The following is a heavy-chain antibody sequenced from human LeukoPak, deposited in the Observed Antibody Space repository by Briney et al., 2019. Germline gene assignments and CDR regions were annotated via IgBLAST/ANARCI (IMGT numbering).Heavy chain of an antibody. V-gene: IGHV4-4*09. CDR3: ATSHDVKTAPYDL. J-gene: IGHJ5*02. Sequence: SETLSLTCTVSGDSINNYYWTWIRQPPGKGLEWIGYIYSTGSTSYNPSLKSRVSISLDTSKNQFSLKLNSVTAADTAVYYCATSHDVKTAPYDLWGQGTLVTVSS. D-gene: IGHD2-21*01. CDR2: IYSTGST. CDR1: GDSINNYY.